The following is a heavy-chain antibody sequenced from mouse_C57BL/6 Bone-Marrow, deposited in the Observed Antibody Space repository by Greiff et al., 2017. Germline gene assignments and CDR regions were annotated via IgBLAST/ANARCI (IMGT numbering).Heavy chain of an antibody. CDR1: GFTFSSYG. CDR2: ISSGGSYT. CDR3: ARRSYAMDY. V-gene: IGHV5-6*02. J-gene: IGHJ4*01. Sequence: EVKLVESGGDLVKPGGSLKLSCAASGFTFSSYGMSWVRQTPDKRLEWVATISSGGSYTYYPDSVKGRFTISRDNAKNTLYLQMSSLESEDTAMYYCARRSYAMDYWGQGTSVTVSS.